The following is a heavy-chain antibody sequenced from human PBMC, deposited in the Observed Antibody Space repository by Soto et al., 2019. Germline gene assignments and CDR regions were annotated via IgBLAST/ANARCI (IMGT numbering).Heavy chain of an antibody. CDR3: ARRYCSSTSCYSTRRFWFDP. CDR2: IYYSGST. D-gene: IGHD2-2*01. J-gene: IGHJ5*02. Sequence: SETLSLTCTVSGGSISSYYWSWIRQPPGKGLEWIGYIYYSGSTNYNPSLKSRVTISVDTSKNQFSLKLSSVTAADTAVYYCARRYCSSTSCYSTRRFWFDPWGQGTLVTVSS. V-gene: IGHV4-59*08. CDR1: GGSISSYY.